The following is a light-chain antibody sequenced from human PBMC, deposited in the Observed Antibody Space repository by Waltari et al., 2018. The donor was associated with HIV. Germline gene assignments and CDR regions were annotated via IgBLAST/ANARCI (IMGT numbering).Light chain of an antibody. CDR3: LSYTSSSTEV. Sequence: QSALTQPASVSGSPGQSVTIFCTGTSSAVGRYNYFSWYQQHPGKAPKVIIYDVTSRPSGVSDRFSGSKSGNTASLTISGLQAEDEAVYYCLSYTSSSTEVFGGGTRLTVL. V-gene: IGLV2-14*03. CDR2: DVT. J-gene: IGLJ3*02. CDR1: SSAVGRYNY.